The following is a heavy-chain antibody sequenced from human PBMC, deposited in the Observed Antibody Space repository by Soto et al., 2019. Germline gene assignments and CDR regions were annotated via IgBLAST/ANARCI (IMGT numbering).Heavy chain of an antibody. CDR2: LSGSDGKT. Sequence: EVQLLESGGRLVQPGGSLRLSCATSGFSFSSFVMSWVRQAPGKGLEWVSSLSGSDGKTYYADSVKGRFSMSTDTSTSTLYLEMTSLRAEDTAVYYCARWSFLDHWGQGTRVTVS. CDR1: GFSFSSFV. CDR3: ARWSFLDH. D-gene: IGHD1-26*01. V-gene: IGHV3-23*01. J-gene: IGHJ4*02.